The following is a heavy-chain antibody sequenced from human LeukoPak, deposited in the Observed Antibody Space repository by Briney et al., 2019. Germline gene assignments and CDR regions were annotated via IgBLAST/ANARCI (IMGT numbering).Heavy chain of an antibody. D-gene: IGHD3-22*01. V-gene: IGHV3-53*01. CDR3: ARGDSSGYSKVFDY. CDR1: GFTFSSNY. Sequence: GGSLRLSCVASGFTFSSNYMSWVRQAPGKGLGWVSVIYSGGSTFYADSVKGRFTISRDNSKNTLYLQMNSLRAEDTAVYYCARGDSSGYSKVFDYWGQGTLVTVSS. CDR2: IYSGGST. J-gene: IGHJ4*02.